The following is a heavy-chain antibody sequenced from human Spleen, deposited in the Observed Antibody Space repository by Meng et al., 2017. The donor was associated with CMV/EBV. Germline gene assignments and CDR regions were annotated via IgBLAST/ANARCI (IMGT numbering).Heavy chain of an antibody. D-gene: IGHD6-19*01. J-gene: IGHJ6*02. V-gene: IGHV3-30*02. CDR1: GFTFSSYG. Sequence: GGSLRLSCAASGFTFSSYGMHWVRQAPGKGLEWVAFIRYDGSNKYYADSVKGRFTISRDNSKNTLYLQMNSLRAEDTAVYYCAKRAKIAVAGNYYYYYYGMDVWGQGTTVTVSS. CDR3: AKRAKIAVAGNYYYYYYGMDV. CDR2: IRYDGSNK.